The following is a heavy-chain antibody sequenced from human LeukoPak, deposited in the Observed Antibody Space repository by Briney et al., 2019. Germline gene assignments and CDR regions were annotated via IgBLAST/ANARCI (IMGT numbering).Heavy chain of an antibody. CDR3: ARGDDSGYYDYFDY. V-gene: IGHV3-53*01. CDR2: IYTGGNT. Sequence: GSLRLSCAASGFTVDSNYLSWVRQAPGKGLEWVSTIYTGGNTYYAASVKGRFTISRDFSKNTVFLHMNSLRAEDTAMYYCARGDDSGYYDYFDYWGQGALVTVSS. D-gene: IGHD3-22*01. J-gene: IGHJ4*02. CDR1: GFTVDSNY.